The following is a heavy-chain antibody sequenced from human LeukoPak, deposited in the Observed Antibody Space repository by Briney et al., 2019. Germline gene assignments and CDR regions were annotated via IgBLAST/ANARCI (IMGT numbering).Heavy chain of an antibody. CDR2: INPNSGGT. V-gene: IGHV1-2*04. D-gene: IGHD5-18*01. CDR3: ARARGYGYGITPNYFDY. J-gene: IGHJ4*02. Sequence: ASVKVSCKASGYTFTGYYMHWVRQAPGQGLEWMGWINPNSGGTNYAQKFQGWVTMTRDTSISTAYMELSRLRSDDTAVYYCARARGYGYGITPNYFDYWGQGTLVTVSS. CDR1: GYTFTGYY.